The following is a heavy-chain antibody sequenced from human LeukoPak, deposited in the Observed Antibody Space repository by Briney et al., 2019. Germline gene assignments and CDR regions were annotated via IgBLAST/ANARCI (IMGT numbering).Heavy chain of an antibody. CDR2: IYSSGCT. CDR1: GASISGSGYS. V-gene: IGHV4-39*01. CDR3: AKSGGYGLIDY. Sequence: SETLSLTCAVSGASISGSGYSWGWIRQPPGKGLEWIGNIYSSGCTYYNASLQSRVTISIDASKNKFSLRLISVTAADTAMYYCAKSGGYGLIDYWGQGTRVTVSS. D-gene: IGHD1-26*01. J-gene: IGHJ4*02.